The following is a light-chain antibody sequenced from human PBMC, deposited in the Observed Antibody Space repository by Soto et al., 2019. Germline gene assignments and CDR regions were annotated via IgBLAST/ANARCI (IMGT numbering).Light chain of an antibody. CDR3: MQALQTPIT. J-gene: IGKJ5*01. CDR1: QSLLHSNGYNY. Sequence: DIVMTQSPLSLPVTPGEPSSISCRSSQSLLHSNGYNYLDWYLQKPGQPPQLLIYLGSNRASGVPDRFSGSGSGTDFTLKISRVEAEDVGVYYCMQALQTPITFGQGTRLEIK. CDR2: LGS. V-gene: IGKV2-28*01.